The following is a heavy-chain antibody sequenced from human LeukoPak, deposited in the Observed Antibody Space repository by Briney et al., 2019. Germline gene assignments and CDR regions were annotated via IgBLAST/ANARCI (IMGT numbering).Heavy chain of an antibody. V-gene: IGHV3-21*01. CDR1: GFTFSSYS. Sequence: GGSLRLSCAASGFTFSSYSMNWARQAPGKGLEWVSSISSSSSYIYYADSVKGRFTISRDNAKNSLYLQMNSLRAEDTAVYYCARDLSWTVAGYMDVWGKGTTVTVSS. CDR2: ISSSSSYI. D-gene: IGHD2-15*01. J-gene: IGHJ6*03. CDR3: ARDLSWTVAGYMDV.